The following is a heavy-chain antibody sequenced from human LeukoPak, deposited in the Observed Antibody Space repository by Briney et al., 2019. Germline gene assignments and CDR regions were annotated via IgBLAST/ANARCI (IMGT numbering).Heavy chain of an antibody. CDR1: GITVSDNY. V-gene: IGHV3-53*01. D-gene: IGHD4-17*01. CDR3: ARVHFPYGDFDY. CDR2: LYPAGDT. Sequence: GGSLRLSCAASGITVSDNYMSWVRQTPGKGLEWVSTLYPAGDTYFADSVRGRFTISRDISKNTAYLQMGSLRAEDTAVYFCARVHFPYGDFDYWGQGALVTVSS. J-gene: IGHJ4*02.